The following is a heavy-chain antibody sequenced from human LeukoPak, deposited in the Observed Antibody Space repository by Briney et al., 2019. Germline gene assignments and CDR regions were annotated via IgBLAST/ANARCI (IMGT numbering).Heavy chain of an antibody. J-gene: IGHJ4*02. Sequence: ASVKVSCKASGYTFTGYYIHWVRQAPGQGLEWMGWINPNSGGTKYAQKFQGRVTMTRDTSISTAYMELSRLTSDDMAVYYCAGHLDSGNYYPFDYWGQGTLLTVSS. V-gene: IGHV1-2*02. CDR1: GYTFTGYY. D-gene: IGHD1-26*01. CDR3: AGHLDSGNYYPFDY. CDR2: INPNSGGT.